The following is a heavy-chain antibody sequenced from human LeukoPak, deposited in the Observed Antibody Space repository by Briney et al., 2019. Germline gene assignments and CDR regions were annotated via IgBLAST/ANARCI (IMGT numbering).Heavy chain of an antibody. CDR3: TRALRHTSSSGLFDP. CDR1: GYTFTNYH. CDR2: VDPSNGAT. Sequence: ASVTVCFKTSGYTFTNYHVHWVRQAPGQGLEWMGWVDPSNGATNYARNLQGRVTMTRDTSVSTVYMELTRLTSDDTAVYYCTRALRHTSSSGLFDPWGQGSLVTVSS. J-gene: IGHJ5*02. V-gene: IGHV1-2*02. D-gene: IGHD6-6*01.